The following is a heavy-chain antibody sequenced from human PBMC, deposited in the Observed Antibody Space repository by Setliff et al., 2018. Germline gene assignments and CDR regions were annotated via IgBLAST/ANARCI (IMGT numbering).Heavy chain of an antibody. J-gene: IGHJ4*02. Sequence: SETLSLTCIVSGGSITSSSYYWGWIRQPPGKGLEWIGSIYYSGSTYYNPSLKSRVTISVDTSNNQFSLKLSYMIAADTAVYYCTVYNTGSSKDHYWGQGTPVTVS. V-gene: IGHV4-39*01. D-gene: IGHD2-8*02. CDR2: IYYSGST. CDR1: GGSITSSSYY. CDR3: TVYNTGSSKDHY.